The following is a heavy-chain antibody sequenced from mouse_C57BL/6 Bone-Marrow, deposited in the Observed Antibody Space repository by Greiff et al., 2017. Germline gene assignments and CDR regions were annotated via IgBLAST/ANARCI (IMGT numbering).Heavy chain of an antibody. V-gene: IGHV5-6*02. Sequence: DVKLQESGGDLVKPGGSLKLSCAASGFTFSSYGMSWVRQTPDKRLEWVATISSGGSYTYYPDSVKGRFTISRDNAKNTLYLQMSSLKSEDTAMYYCARHGGLDYWGQGTTLTVSS. CDR3: ARHGGLDY. CDR2: ISSGGSYT. D-gene: IGHD1-1*02. CDR1: GFTFSSYG. J-gene: IGHJ2*01.